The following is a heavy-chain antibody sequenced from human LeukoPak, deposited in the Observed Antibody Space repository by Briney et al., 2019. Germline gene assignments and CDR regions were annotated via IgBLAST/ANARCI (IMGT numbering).Heavy chain of an antibody. CDR1: GGSISSYY. V-gene: IGHV4-4*07. Sequence: SETLSLTCTVSGGSISSYYWSWIRQPAGKGLEWIGRIYTSGGTNYNPSLKSRVTMSVDTSKNQFSLKLSSVTAADTAVYYCARGGWYDILTGYYCDAFDIWGQGTMVTVSS. CDR3: ARGGWYDILTGYYCDAFDI. D-gene: IGHD3-9*01. CDR2: IYTSGGT. J-gene: IGHJ3*02.